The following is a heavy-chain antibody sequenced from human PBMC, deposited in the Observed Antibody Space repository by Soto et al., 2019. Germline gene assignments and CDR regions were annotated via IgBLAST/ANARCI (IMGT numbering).Heavy chain of an antibody. D-gene: IGHD3-22*01. CDR1: GFTFSSYG. J-gene: IGHJ5*02. V-gene: IGHV3-30*18. CDR3: AKDARDYYDSSVGGYNWFDP. CDR2: ISYDGSNK. Sequence: GGSLRLSCAASGFTFSSYGMHWVRQAPGKGLEWVAVISYDGSNKYYADSVKGRFTISRDNSKNTLYLQMNSLRAEDTAVYYCAKDARDYYDSSVGGYNWFDPWGQGTLVTVSS.